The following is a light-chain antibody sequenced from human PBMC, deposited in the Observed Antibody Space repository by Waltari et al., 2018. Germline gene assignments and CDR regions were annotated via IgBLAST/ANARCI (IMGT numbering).Light chain of an antibody. CDR1: QSVRIY. CDR3: QQYVDSPAT. J-gene: IGKJ1*01. Sequence: EIVLTQSPGTVSLSPGDRATSSCGARQSVRIYLSWYQQKPGQAPRLLIHHASSRATGIPDRFSGSGAGTDFRLTISRLEPEDFSMYYCQQYVDSPATFGQGTKVEIK. V-gene: IGKV3-20*01. CDR2: HAS.